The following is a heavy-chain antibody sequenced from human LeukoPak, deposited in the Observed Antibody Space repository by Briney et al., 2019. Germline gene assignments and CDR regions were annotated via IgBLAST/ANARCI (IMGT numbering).Heavy chain of an antibody. CDR2: IYYSGST. D-gene: IGHD5-12*01. J-gene: IGHJ4*02. V-gene: IGHV4-59*01. Sequence: SETLSLTCTVSGGSISSYYWSWIRQPPGKGLEWIGYIYYSGSTNYNPSLKSRVTISVDTSKNQFPPKLSSVTAADTAVYYCARSSGYSGYDFVLDWGQGTLVTVSS. CDR3: ARSSGYSGYDFVLD. CDR1: GGSISSYY.